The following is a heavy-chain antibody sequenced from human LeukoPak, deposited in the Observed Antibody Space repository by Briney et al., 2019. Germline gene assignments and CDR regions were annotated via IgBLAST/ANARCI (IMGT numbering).Heavy chain of an antibody. Sequence: PGGSLRLSCVASGFSFSSYWMAWVRQAPGKGPEWGASIKQDGSEKFYADSVKGRFTISKDNAQNSLYLRMNSLRGEDTAVYYCAREDHSKYEYWGQGTPVTVSS. CDR2: IKQDGSEK. V-gene: IGHV3-7*01. J-gene: IGHJ4*02. CDR1: GFSFSSYW. D-gene: IGHD4-11*01. CDR3: AREDHSKYEY.